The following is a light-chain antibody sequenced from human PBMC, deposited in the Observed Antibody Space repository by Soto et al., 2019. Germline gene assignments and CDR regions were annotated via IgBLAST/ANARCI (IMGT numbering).Light chain of an antibody. CDR3: QEYNSVPVW. CDR2: AAS. CDR1: QGISNY. J-gene: IGKJ1*01. V-gene: IGKV1-27*01. Sequence: DIQMTQSPSSLSASVGDKVTITCRASQGISNYLAWYQQKPGKVPKLLIYAASTLQSGVPSRFSGSGSGTDFTLTISSLRAEDVATYYCQEYNSVPVWFGQGTKVEIK.